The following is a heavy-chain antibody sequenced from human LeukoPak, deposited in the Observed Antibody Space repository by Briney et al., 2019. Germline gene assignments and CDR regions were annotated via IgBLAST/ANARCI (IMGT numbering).Heavy chain of an antibody. D-gene: IGHD3-10*01. Sequence: PSETLSLTCAVYGGSFSGYYWSWIRHPPGKGLEWIGEINHSGSTNYNPSLKSRVTISVDTSKNQFSLKLSSVTAADTAVYYCARGITMVRGVIYYYYYYGMDVWGQGTTVTVSS. J-gene: IGHJ6*02. CDR3: ARGITMVRGVIYYYYYYGMDV. CDR1: GGSFSGYY. CDR2: INHSGST. V-gene: IGHV4-34*01.